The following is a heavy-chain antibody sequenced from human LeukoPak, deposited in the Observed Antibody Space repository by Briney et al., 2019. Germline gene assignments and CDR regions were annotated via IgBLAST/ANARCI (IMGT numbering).Heavy chain of an antibody. CDR1: GYTFTSYD. J-gene: IGHJ6*02. Sequence: ASVTVSCKASGYTFTSYDINWVRQATGQGLEWMGWMNPNSGNTGYAQKFQGRVTMTRNTSISTAYMELSSLRSEDTAVYYCARGPGDYDFWSGYYNLHYYYGMDVWGQGTTVTVSS. D-gene: IGHD3-3*01. V-gene: IGHV1-8*01. CDR2: MNPNSGNT. CDR3: ARGPGDYDFWSGYYNLHYYYGMDV.